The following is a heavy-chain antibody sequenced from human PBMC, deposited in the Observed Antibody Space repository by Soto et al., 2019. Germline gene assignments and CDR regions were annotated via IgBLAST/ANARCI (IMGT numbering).Heavy chain of an antibody. CDR3: ARGRTYYDFWSGHYTVKNDAFDF. J-gene: IGHJ3*01. Sequence: SETLSLTCAVYGGTFRGYYWSWVRQPPGKGLEWIGEINHSGSTDYNSSLKSRVTISIDTSKSQFSLNLSSVTAADTAVYYCARGRTYYDFWSGHYTVKNDAFDFWGQGTMVTVAS. V-gene: IGHV4-34*01. D-gene: IGHD3-3*01. CDR1: GGTFRGYY. CDR2: INHSGST.